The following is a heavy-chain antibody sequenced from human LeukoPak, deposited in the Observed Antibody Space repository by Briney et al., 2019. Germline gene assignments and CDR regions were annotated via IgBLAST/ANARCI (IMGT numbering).Heavy chain of an antibody. V-gene: IGHV4-39*07. CDR1: GGSISSYY. CDR3: TREYGFMTTVFHAFDI. CDR2: VYYSGNT. J-gene: IGHJ3*02. D-gene: IGHD4-17*01. Sequence: SETLSLTCTVSGGSISSYYWGWIRQPPGKGLEWIGSVYYSGNTYYNSSLKSRVTISVDTSKNQFSLKLSSVTAADTAIYYCTREYGFMTTVFHAFDIWGQGTMVTVSS.